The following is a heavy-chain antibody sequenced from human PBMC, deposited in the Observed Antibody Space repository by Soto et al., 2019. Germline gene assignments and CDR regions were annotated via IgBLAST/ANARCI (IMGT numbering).Heavy chain of an antibody. V-gene: IGHV1-2*02. CDR3: ARQYQLLYYYYGMDV. Sequence: GASVKVSCKASGYTFTGYYMHWVRQAPGQGLEWMGWINPNSGGTNYAQKFQGRVTMTRDTSISTAYMELSRLRSDDTAVYYCARQYQLLYYYYGMDVWGQGTTVTVSS. J-gene: IGHJ6*02. D-gene: IGHD2-2*02. CDR1: GYTFTGYY. CDR2: INPNSGGT.